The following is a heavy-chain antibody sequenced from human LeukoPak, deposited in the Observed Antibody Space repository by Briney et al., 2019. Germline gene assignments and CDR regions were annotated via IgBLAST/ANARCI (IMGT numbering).Heavy chain of an antibody. J-gene: IGHJ3*02. V-gene: IGHV4-59*01. Sequence: PSETLSLTCTVSGGSISSYYWSWIRQPPGKGLEWIGYIYYSGSTNYKPSLKSRVTISVDTSKNQFSLKLSSVTAADTAVHYCAREGRGDAFDIRGQGTMVTVSS. CDR3: AREGRGDAFDI. CDR1: GGSISSYY. CDR2: IYYSGST.